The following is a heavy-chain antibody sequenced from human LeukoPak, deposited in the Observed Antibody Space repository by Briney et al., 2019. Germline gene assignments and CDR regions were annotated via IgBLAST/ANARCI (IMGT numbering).Heavy chain of an antibody. J-gene: IGHJ4*02. V-gene: IGHV1-69*04. CDR3: ARDSRPHCYDSSGYTLVCDY. CDR1: GGTFSSYA. D-gene: IGHD3-22*01. CDR2: IIPILGIT. Sequence: ASVKVSCKASGGTFSSYAISWVRQAPGQGLEWMGMIIPILGITNYSQKFQGRVTITADKSTDTAYMELSSLRSEDTAVYYCARDSRPHCYDSSGYTLVCDYWGRGPLVTVSS.